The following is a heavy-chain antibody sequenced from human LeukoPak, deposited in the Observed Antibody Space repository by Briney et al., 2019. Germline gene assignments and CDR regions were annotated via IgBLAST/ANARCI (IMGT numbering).Heavy chain of an antibody. CDR1: GYTFTSYG. D-gene: IGHD3-22*01. J-gene: IGHJ4*02. CDR2: ISAYNGNT. CDR3: ARGLTYYYDSSGFDY. Sequence: EASVKVSCKPSGYTFTSYGISWVRQAPGQRLEWMGWISAYNGNTNYAQKLQGRVTMTTDTPTSTAYMELRSLRSDDTTVYYCARGLTYYYDSSGFDYWGQGTLVTVSS. V-gene: IGHV1-18*01.